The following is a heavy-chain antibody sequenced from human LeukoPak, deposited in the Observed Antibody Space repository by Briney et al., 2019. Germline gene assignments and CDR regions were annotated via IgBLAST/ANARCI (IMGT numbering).Heavy chain of an antibody. CDR3: ARGEGSGWLFWFDP. D-gene: IGHD6-19*01. CDR1: GYTFTSYD. V-gene: IGHV1-8*03. J-gene: IGHJ5*02. Sequence: ASVKVSCKASGYTFTSYDINWVRQATGQGLEWVGWMNPNSGNTGYAQKFQGRVTITRNTSISTAYMELSSLRSEDTAVYYCARGEGSGWLFWFDPWGQGTLVTVSS. CDR2: MNPNSGNT.